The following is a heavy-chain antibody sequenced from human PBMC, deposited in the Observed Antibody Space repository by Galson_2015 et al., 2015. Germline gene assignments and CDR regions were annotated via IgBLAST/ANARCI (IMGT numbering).Heavy chain of an antibody. V-gene: IGHV3-74*01. J-gene: IGHJ4*02. CDR1: RFTFSSYW. D-gene: IGHD5-12*01. CDR3: ARAGDSGKTYYFDY. Sequence: SLRLSCAASRFTFSSYWMHWVRQAPGKGLVWVSRINSDGSSTSYADSVKGRFTISRDNAKNTLYLQMNSLRAEDTAVYYCARAGDSGKTYYFDYWGQGTLVTVSS. CDR2: INSDGSST.